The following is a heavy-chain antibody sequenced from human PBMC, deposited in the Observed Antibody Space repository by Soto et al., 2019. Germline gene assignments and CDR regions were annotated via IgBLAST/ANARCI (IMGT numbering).Heavy chain of an antibody. Sequence: SETLSLTCAVSGGSISSGGYSWSWIRQHPGKGVEWIGYIYYSGSTYYNPSLKSRVSISVDTSKNQFSLKLSSVTAADTAVYYCARDPTPWGQGTLVTVSS. CDR2: IYYSGST. V-gene: IGHV4-31*11. CDR1: GGSISSGGYS. CDR3: ARDPTP. J-gene: IGHJ5*02.